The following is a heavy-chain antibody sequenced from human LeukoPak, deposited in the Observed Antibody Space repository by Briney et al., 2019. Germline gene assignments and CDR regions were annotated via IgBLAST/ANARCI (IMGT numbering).Heavy chain of an antibody. CDR2: INHSGST. Sequence: SETLSLTCAVYGGSFSGYYWSWIRQPPGKGLEWIGEINHSGSTNYNPSLKSRVTISVDTSKNQFSLKLSSVTAADTAVYYCARQPYYYGSGRYFDYWGQGTLVTVSS. V-gene: IGHV4-34*01. CDR1: GGSFSGYY. CDR3: ARQPYYYGSGRYFDY. D-gene: IGHD3-10*01. J-gene: IGHJ4*02.